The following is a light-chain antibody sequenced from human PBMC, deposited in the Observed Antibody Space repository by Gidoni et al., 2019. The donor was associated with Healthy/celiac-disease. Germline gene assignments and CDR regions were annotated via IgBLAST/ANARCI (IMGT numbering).Light chain of an antibody. Sequence: DIHMTSSPPSLSASVGDRVTITCQASQSISSYLNWYQQKPGKAPKLLIYAASSLQSGVPSRFSGSGSGTDFTLTISSLQPEDFATYYCQQSYSTPQTFXQXTKLEIK. V-gene: IGKV1-39*01. J-gene: IGKJ2*01. CDR2: AAS. CDR1: QSISSY. CDR3: QQSYSTPQT.